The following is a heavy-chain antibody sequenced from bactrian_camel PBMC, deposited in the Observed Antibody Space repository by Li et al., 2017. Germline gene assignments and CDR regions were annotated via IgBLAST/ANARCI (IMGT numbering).Heavy chain of an antibody. V-gene: IGHV3S66*01. Sequence: EVQLVESGGGSVQAGGSLRLSCTASGFTLEDSDMGWFRQPPGSGCELVSSISSDGSTYYPNSVKGRFTISRDNAKNTLYLQMNSLLPEDTAVYYCAPAGRSYVDIKCRARLGQGTQVTVS. J-gene: IGHJ4*01. D-gene: IGHD6*01. CDR2: ISSDGST. CDR1: GFTLEDSD.